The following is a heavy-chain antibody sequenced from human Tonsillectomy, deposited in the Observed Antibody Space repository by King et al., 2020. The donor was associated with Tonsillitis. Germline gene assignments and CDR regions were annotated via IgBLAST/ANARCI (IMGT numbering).Heavy chain of an antibody. J-gene: IGHJ4*02. CDR2: IIPILFIA. D-gene: IGHD3-22*01. CDR1: GCTFSSYA. Sequence: QLVQSGAEVKKPGSSVKVSCKASGCTFSSYALSWVRQAPGQGLEWMGRIIPILFIANFAQRFQGRVTFTADKSTSTAYMELSSLRSEDTALYYCAEGSSGYKFDYWGQGTLVTVSS. V-gene: IGHV1-69*04. CDR3: AEGSSGYKFDY.